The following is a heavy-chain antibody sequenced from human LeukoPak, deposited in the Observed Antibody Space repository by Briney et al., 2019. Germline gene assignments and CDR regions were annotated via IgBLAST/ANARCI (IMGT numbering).Heavy chain of an antibody. CDR3: ASVRSFYYFDH. CDR1: GFTFSGYS. D-gene: IGHD1-26*01. CDR2: ISSSSGTI. J-gene: IGHJ4*02. V-gene: IGHV3-48*04. Sequence: PGGSLRLSCAGSGFTFSGYSINWVRQAPGKGLEWISYISSSSGTIYYADSVKGRFTISRDNAKNSLYLQMNSLRAEDTAVYYCASVRSFYYFDHWGQGTLVTVSS.